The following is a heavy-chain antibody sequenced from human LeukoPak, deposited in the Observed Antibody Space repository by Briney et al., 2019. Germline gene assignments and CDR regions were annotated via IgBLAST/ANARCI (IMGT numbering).Heavy chain of an antibody. CDR2: INDDGSTT. CDR3: ARGLGSATDF. Sequence: GGSLRLSCAASGFTFSTSWMHWLRQAPGKGLVWVSRINDDGSTTTYADSVKGRFTIYGDNAKSTLYLQMNSLRAEDTAVYYCARGLGSATDFWGQGTLVTVSS. J-gene: IGHJ4*02. CDR1: GFTFSTSW. V-gene: IGHV3-74*01. D-gene: IGHD1-26*01.